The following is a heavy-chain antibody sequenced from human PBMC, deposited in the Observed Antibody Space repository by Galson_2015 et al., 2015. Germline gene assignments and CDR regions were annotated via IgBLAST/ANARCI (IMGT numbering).Heavy chain of an antibody. Sequence: SVKVSCKASGYTFTSYAMHWVRQAPGQRLEWMGWINAGNGNTKYSQKFQGRVTITRDTSASTAYMELSSLRSEDTAVYYCARVQRVLRFLEWLTPFDYWGQGTLVTVSS. D-gene: IGHD3-3*01. V-gene: IGHV1-3*01. J-gene: IGHJ4*02. CDR3: ARVQRVLRFLEWLTPFDY. CDR1: GYTFTSYA. CDR2: INAGNGNT.